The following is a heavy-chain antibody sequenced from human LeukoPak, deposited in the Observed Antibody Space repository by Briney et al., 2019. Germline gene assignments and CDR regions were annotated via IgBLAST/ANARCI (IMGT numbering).Heavy chain of an antibody. J-gene: IGHJ4*02. Sequence: GGTLRLSCAASGFTFDDYAMHWVRQAPGKGLEWVSGISWNSGSIGYADSVKGRFTISRDNAKNSLYLQMNSLRAEDTALYYRAHQGIAVAGLGYWGQGTLVTVSS. V-gene: IGHV3-9*01. D-gene: IGHD6-19*01. CDR1: GFTFDDYA. CDR3: AHQGIAVAGLGY. CDR2: ISWNSGSI.